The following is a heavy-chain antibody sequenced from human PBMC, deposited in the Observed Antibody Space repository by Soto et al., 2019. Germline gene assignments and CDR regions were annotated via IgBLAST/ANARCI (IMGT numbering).Heavy chain of an antibody. CDR3: TKNSAATIRVGYDY. CDR1: GFTFSSYP. V-gene: IGHV3-23*01. CDR2: IVASGGIT. D-gene: IGHD5-12*01. Sequence: EVQLLESGGGLAQPGGSLRLSCAASGFTFSSYPMSWVRQAPVQGLEWVSGIVASGGITYYADSVKGRFTISRDNSKNTLYLQMNSLRAEDTAVYYCTKNSAATIRVGYDYWGQGTLVTVSS. J-gene: IGHJ4*02.